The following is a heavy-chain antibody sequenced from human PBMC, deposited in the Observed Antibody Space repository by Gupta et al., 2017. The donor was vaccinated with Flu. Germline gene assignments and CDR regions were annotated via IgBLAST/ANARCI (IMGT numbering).Heavy chain of an antibody. CDR2: IDPSDSYT. CDR1: GYSFTSYW. D-gene: IGHD5-12*01. CDR3: ARRYAGDSGYDYYYYYGMDV. Sequence: EVQLVQSGAEVKKPGESLRISCKGSGYSFTSYWISWVRQMPGKGLEWMGMIDPSDSYTNYSPSFQGHVTISADKSISTAYLQWSSLKASDTAMYYCARRYAGDSGYDYYYYYGMDVWGQGTTVTVSS. V-gene: IGHV5-10-1*01. J-gene: IGHJ6*02.